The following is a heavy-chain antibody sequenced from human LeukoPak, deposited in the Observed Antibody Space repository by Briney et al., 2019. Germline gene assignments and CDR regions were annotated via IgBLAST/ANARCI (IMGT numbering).Heavy chain of an antibody. CDR1: GFTFSSYA. D-gene: IGHD6-13*01. J-gene: IGHJ4*02. Sequence: GGSLRLSCAASGFTFSSYAMSWVRQAPGKGLEWVSAISGSGGSTYYADSVKGRFTISRDNSKNTLYLQMYSLRAEDTAVYYCARRKASGAAAGTGYFDYWGQGTLVTVSS. CDR3: ARRKASGAAAGTGYFDY. V-gene: IGHV3-23*01. CDR2: ISGSGGST.